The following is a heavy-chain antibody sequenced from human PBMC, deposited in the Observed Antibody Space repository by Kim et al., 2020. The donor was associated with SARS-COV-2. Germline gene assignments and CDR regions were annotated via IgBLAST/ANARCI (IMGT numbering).Heavy chain of an antibody. CDR2: INAGNGNT. Sequence: ASVKVSCKASGYTFTSYAMHWVRQAPGQRLEWMGWINAGNGNTKYSQKFQGRVTITRDTSASTAYMELSSLRSEDTAVYYCARNYIVVVVAAPGGWFDPWGQGTLVTVSS. CDR3: ARNYIVVVVAAPGGWFDP. V-gene: IGHV1-3*01. CDR1: GYTFTSYA. J-gene: IGHJ5*02. D-gene: IGHD2-15*01.